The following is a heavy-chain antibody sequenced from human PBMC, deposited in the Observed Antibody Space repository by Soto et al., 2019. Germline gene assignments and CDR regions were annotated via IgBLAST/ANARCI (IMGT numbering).Heavy chain of an antibody. CDR1: GFTFSSYE. CDR3: ATDRGDSPSDY. D-gene: IGHD2-21*02. CDR2: IRNDGSHQ. V-gene: IGHV3-33*01. J-gene: IGHJ4*02. Sequence: QAQLVESGGGVVQPGRSLRLSCAASGFTFSSYEMHWVRQAPGKGLEWVAVIRNDGSHQYYADSVKGRFTISRDNSRNTLYLQMDSLRAEDTAVYFCATDRGDSPSDYWGLGTLVTVSS.